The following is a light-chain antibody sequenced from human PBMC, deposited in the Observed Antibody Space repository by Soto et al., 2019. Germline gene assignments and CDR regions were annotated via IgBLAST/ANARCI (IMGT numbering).Light chain of an antibody. J-gene: IGKJ2*01. CDR3: QQYNSYSYT. CDR2: DAS. CDR1: QSISSW. Sequence: DIQMTQSPSTLSASVGDRVTITCRASQSISSWLARYQQKPGKAPKLLIYDASSLESGVPSRFSGSGSGTEFTLTFSRLQPDDFATYYCQQYNSYSYTFGQGTKLEIK. V-gene: IGKV1-5*01.